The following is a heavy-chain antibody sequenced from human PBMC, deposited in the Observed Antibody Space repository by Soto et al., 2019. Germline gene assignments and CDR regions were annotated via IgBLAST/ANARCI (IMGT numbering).Heavy chain of an antibody. D-gene: IGHD2-15*01. Sequence: ASVKVSCKASGYTFTNYDINWVRQAAGQGLEWMGWMSPNSGSTNYAQKFQGRITMTRNTSISTAYMELSRLRSDDTAVYYCARGYCSGGSCYDDYYYMDVWGKGTTVTVSS. J-gene: IGHJ6*03. CDR2: MSPNSGST. CDR3: ARGYCSGGSCYDDYYYMDV. V-gene: IGHV1-8*01. CDR1: GYTFTNYD.